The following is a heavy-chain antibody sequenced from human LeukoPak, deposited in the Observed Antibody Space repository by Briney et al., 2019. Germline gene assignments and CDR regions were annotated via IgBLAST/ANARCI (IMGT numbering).Heavy chain of an antibody. CDR3: ASGAGDHDY. D-gene: IGHD4-17*01. CDR1: GGTFSSYA. CDR2: IIPIFGTA. J-gene: IGHJ4*02. V-gene: IGHV1-69*05. Sequence: SVKVSCKASGGTFSSYAISWVRQPPGQRLEWMGRIIPIFGTANYAQKFQGRVTITTDESTSTAYMELSTLRSEDTAVYYCASGAGDHDYWGQGTLVTVSS.